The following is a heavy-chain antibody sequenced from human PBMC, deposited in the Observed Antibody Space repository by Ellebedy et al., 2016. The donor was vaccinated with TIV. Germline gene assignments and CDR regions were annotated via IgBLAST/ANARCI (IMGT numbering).Heavy chain of an antibody. CDR2: FHYTGGT. Sequence: MPSETLSLTCTVPGGSITSYLWSWIRLPPGKGLEWIGSFHYTGGTNYNPSLKSRVTISKDTSKNQFSLRLSSVSAADTSVYYCARDKKDSSIRHFDYWGQGILVTVSS. D-gene: IGHD3-3*02. CDR1: GGSITSYL. J-gene: IGHJ4*02. V-gene: IGHV4-59*12. CDR3: ARDKKDSSIRHFDY.